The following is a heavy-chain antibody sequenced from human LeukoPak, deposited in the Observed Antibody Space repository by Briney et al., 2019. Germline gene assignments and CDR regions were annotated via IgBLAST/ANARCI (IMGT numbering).Heavy chain of an antibody. J-gene: IGHJ4*02. V-gene: IGHV1-46*01. CDR3: ARYDFNKFFDY. CDR2: INPSGGST. D-gene: IGHD3-3*01. Sequence: ASVKVSCKASGYTFTNYYIHWVRQAPGQGLECMGIINPSGGSTSYAQKFQGRVTMTRDMSTSTVYMELSSLRSEDTAVYYCARYDFNKFFDYWGQGTLVTVSS. CDR1: GYTFTNYY.